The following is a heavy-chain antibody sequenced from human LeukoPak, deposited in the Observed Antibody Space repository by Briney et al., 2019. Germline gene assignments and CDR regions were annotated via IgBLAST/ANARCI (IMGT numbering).Heavy chain of an antibody. CDR2: IYYSGST. V-gene: IGHV4-59*01. Sequence: SETLSLTCTVSGGSISSYYRSWIRQPPGKGLEWIRYIYYSGSTNYNPSLKSRVTISVDTSKNQFSLKLSSVTAADTAVYYCARDGSSGWYLGDNWFDPWGQGTLVTVSS. CDR1: GGSISSYY. D-gene: IGHD6-19*01. J-gene: IGHJ5*02. CDR3: ARDGSSGWYLGDNWFDP.